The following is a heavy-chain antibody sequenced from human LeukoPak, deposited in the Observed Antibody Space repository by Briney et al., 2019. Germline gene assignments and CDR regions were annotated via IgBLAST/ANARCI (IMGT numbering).Heavy chain of an antibody. CDR1: GFTFSSYA. Sequence: GGSLGLSCAASGFTFSSYAMSWVRQAPGKGLEWVSAIGGSGGSTYYADSVKGRFTISRDNSKNTLYLQMNSLRVEDTAVYYCAKDQNYGSGSSYYGMDVWGQGTTVTVSS. CDR2: IGGSGGST. V-gene: IGHV3-23*01. J-gene: IGHJ6*02. D-gene: IGHD3-10*01. CDR3: AKDQNYGSGSSYYGMDV.